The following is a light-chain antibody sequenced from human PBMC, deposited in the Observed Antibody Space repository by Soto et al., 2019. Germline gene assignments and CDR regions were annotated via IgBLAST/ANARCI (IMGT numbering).Light chain of an antibody. CDR2: GAS. V-gene: IGKV3-20*01. Sequence: EIVLTQSPGTLSLSPGERATLSCRASQSVSSSYLAWYQQKPGQAPRLLIYGASSRATGIPDRFSGSGSGTDFTLTISRLETEDFALYYCQQYGSSPTFGQGTQVDI. CDR3: QQYGSSPT. CDR1: QSVSSSY. J-gene: IGKJ1*01.